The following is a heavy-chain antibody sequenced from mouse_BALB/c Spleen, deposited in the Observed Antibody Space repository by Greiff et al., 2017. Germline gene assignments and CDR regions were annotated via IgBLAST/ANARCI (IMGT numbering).Heavy chain of an antibody. CDR2: INPGSGGT. J-gene: IGHJ4*01. D-gene: IGHD2-14*01. CDR3: ARNSYYRYAMDY. Sequence: QVQLQQSGAELVRPGTSVKVSCKASGYAFTNYLIEWVKQRPGQGLEWIGVINPGSGGTNYNEKFKGKATLTADKSSSTAYMQLSSLTSDDSAVYFCARNSYYRYAMDYWGQGTSVTVSS. CDR1: GYAFTNYL. V-gene: IGHV1-54*01.